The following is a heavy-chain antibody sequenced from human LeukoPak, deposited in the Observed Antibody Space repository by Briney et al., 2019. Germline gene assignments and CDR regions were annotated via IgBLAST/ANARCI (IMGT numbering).Heavy chain of an antibody. J-gene: IGHJ4*02. D-gene: IGHD2-21*02. Sequence: GSSVKVSCKASGGTFSSYAISWVRQAPGQGLEWMGRIIPILGIANYAQKFQGRVTITADKSTSTAYMELSSLRSEDTAVYYCARDEGHCGGDCYVFDYWGQGTLVTVSS. CDR3: ARDEGHCGGDCYVFDY. V-gene: IGHV1-69*04. CDR1: GGTFSSYA. CDR2: IIPILGIA.